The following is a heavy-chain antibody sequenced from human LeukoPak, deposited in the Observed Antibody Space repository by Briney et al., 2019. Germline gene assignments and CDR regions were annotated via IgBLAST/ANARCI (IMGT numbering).Heavy chain of an antibody. D-gene: IGHD2-15*01. V-gene: IGHV3-30*04. CDR2: ISYDGSNK. J-gene: IGHJ4*02. CDR3: ARGGRVVVAAIDY. Sequence: GSLRLSCAASGFTFSSYAMHWVRQAPGKGLEWVAVISYDGSNKYYADSVKGRFTISRDNSKNTLYLQMNSLRAEDTAVYYCARGGRVVVAAIDYWGQGTLVTVSS. CDR1: GFTFSSYA.